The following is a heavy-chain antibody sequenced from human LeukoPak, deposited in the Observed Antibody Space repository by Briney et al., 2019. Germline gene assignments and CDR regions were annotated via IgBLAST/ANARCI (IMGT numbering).Heavy chain of an antibody. CDR1: GGSISSSSYY. J-gene: IGHJ4*02. D-gene: IGHD1-1*01. CDR3: AREVPLDRELTWDY. Sequence: SETLSLTCTVSGGSISSSSYYWGRIRQPPGKGLEWIGSIYYSGSTYYNPSLKSRVTISVDTSKNQFSLKLSSVTAADTAVYYCAREVPLDRELTWDYWGQGTLVTVSS. V-gene: IGHV4-39*01. CDR2: IYYSGST.